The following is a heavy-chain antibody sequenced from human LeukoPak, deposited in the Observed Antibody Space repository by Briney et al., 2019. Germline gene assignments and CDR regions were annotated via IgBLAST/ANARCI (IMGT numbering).Heavy chain of an antibody. V-gene: IGHV3-7*05. D-gene: IGHD5-18*01. J-gene: IGHJ4*02. CDR3: AREAGIPPKTQQWLTSVDQ. Sequence: AGSLRLSCTASGFSFSSYCISWVRHGPGPGLEWVGNIKKDGSVKYYVDSVKCRFTISRDDAENSLYLQMNSLRAEDTALYYRAREAGIPPKTQQWLTSVDQWGQGTLVSVSS. CDR2: IKKDGSVK. CDR1: GFSFSSYC.